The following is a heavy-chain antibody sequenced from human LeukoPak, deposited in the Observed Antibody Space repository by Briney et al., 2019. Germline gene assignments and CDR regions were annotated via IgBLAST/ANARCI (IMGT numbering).Heavy chain of an antibody. D-gene: IGHD3-10*01. CDR3: ASGGDDFDY. Sequence: KFQGRVTITRDTSASTAHVELSSLRSEDTAVYYCASGGDDFDYWGQGTLVTVSS. V-gene: IGHV1-3*01. J-gene: IGHJ4*02.